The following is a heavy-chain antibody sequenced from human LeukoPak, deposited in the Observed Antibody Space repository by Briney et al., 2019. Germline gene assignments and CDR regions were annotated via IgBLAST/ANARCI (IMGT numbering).Heavy chain of an antibody. J-gene: IGHJ4*02. CDR1: GFTFSSYS. D-gene: IGHD3-9*01. V-gene: IGHV3-48*04. Sequence: GGSLRLSCAASGFTFSSYSMNWVRQAPGKGLEWVSYISSSGSTKYYADSVKGRFTISRDNAKNSLYLQMNSLRAEDTAVYYCARAADILTGYPDYWGQGTLVTVSS. CDR2: ISSSGSTK. CDR3: ARAADILTGYPDY.